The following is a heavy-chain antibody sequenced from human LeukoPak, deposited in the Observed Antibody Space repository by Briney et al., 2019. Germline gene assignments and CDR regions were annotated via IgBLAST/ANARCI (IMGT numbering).Heavy chain of an antibody. J-gene: IGHJ5*02. CDR3: ARHSVLKDSSSWFDP. Sequence: SETLSLTCTVSGGSISSYYWSWIRQPPGKGLEWIGYIYYSGGTNYNPSLKSRVTISVDTSKNQFSLKLSSVTAADTAVYYCARHSVLKDSSSWFDPWGQGTLVTVSS. D-gene: IGHD2-15*01. V-gene: IGHV4-59*08. CDR2: IYYSGGT. CDR1: GGSISSYY.